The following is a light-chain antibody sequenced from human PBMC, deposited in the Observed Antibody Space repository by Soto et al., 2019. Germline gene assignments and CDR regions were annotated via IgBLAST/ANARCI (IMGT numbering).Light chain of an antibody. CDR1: QSVLYTSNNRNY. V-gene: IGKV4-1*01. CDR2: WAS. Sequence: DIVMTQSPDSLPVSLGERATINCKSSQSVLYTSNNRNYLAWFQQKPGQPPKLLISWASSRESGVPDRFSGSGSGTDFTLTISGLQAEDVAVYYCQQYYGLPLTFGQGTRLDIK. J-gene: IGKJ5*01. CDR3: QQYYGLPLT.